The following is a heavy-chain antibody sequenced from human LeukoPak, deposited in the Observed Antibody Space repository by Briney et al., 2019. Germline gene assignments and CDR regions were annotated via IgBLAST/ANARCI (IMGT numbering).Heavy chain of an antibody. J-gene: IGHJ4*02. CDR1: GFTFSVTW. D-gene: IGHD4-23*01. CDR3: TTRTTVVTNTGKLFDY. Sequence: PGGSLRLSCAASGFTFSVTWMTWVRQAPGRGLEWVGRFKSKVAGGTTDYAAPVAGRFTISRDDSKNTLYLQMNSLKTEDTAVYYCTTRTTVVTNTGKLFDYWGQGTLVTVSS. V-gene: IGHV3-15*01. CDR2: FKSKVAGGTT.